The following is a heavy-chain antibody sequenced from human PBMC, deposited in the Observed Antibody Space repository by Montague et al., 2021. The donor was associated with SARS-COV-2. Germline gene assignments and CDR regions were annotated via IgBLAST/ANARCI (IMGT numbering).Heavy chain of an antibody. J-gene: IGHJ4*02. CDR3: ARRVHPAFGSGAIDY. V-gene: IGHV4-39*01. CDR2: INNDGSP. Sequence: SETLSLTCTIAGDSIRSSSHYWGRMSQRQGRGSDGVVSINNDGSPYYNPSFKSRVTISVDTSKTQFSLKLSSGTAADTAVYSCARRVHPAFGSGAIDYGGQGTLVTVSS. CDR1: GDSIRSSSHY. D-gene: IGHD6-19*01.